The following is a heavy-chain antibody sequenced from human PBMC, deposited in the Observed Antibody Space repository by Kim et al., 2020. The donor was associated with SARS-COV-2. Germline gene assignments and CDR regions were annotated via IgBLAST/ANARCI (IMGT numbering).Heavy chain of an antibody. Sequence: GGSLRLSCAASGFTFDTYAMSWVRQAPGKGLEWVSAISGSGGGTYYADSVKGRFTVSRDNSKSTLYLQMNTLTVEDTAVYYCAKDRGAYGYGSGSEHDY. D-gene: IGHD3-10*01. V-gene: IGHV3-23*01. CDR1: GFTFDTYA. CDR2: ISGSGGGT. J-gene: IGHJ4*01. CDR3: AKDRGAYGYGSGSEHDY.